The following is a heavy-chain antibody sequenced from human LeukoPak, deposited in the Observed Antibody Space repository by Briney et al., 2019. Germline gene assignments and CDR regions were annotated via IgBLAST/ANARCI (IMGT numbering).Heavy chain of an antibody. V-gene: IGHV3-30*18. J-gene: IGHJ4*02. Sequence: PGGSLRLSCAASGFTFSSYGMHWVRQAPGKGLEWVVVISYDGSNKYYADSVRGRFTISRDNSKNTLYLQMNSLRAEDTAVYYCAKDRHYYDSSGGYANWGQGTLVTVSS. D-gene: IGHD3-22*01. CDR3: AKDRHYYDSSGGYAN. CDR1: GFTFSSYG. CDR2: ISYDGSNK.